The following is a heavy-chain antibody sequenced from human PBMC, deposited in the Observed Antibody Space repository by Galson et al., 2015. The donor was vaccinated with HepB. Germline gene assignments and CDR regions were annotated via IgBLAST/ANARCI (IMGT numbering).Heavy chain of an antibody. CDR2: ISSSSSTI. Sequence: SLRLSCAASGFTFSSYSMNWVRQAPGKGLEWVSYISSSSSTIYYADSVKCRFTISRDNAKNSLYLQMDSLRDEDTAVYYCAREPYTTDAFDIWGQGTMVTVSS. CDR1: GFTFSSYS. V-gene: IGHV3-48*02. CDR3: AREPYTTDAFDI. D-gene: IGHD3-16*01. J-gene: IGHJ3*02.